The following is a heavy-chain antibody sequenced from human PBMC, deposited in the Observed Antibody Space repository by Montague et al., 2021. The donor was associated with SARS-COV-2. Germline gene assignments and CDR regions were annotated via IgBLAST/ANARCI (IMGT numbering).Heavy chain of an antibody. V-gene: IGHV4-38-2*02. CDR3: ARDVRYYDFWSGRAQTSPDY. Sequence: SETLSPTCTVSGYSISSGYYWGWIRQRPGKGLERIGSIYHSGSTXYNPALKSRVTISIDTSKNQFSLKLSSVTAADTAVYYCARDVRYYDFWSGRAQTSPDYWGQGTLVTVSS. CDR2: IYHSGST. D-gene: IGHD3-3*01. CDR1: GYSISSGYY. J-gene: IGHJ4*02.